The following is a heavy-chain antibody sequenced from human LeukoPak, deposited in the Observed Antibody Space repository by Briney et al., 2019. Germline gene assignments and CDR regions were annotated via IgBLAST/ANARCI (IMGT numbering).Heavy chain of an antibody. V-gene: IGHV1-69*05. J-gene: IGHJ4*02. CDR1: GGTFSSYA. Sequence: SVKVSCKAPGGTFSSYAISWVRQAPGQGLEWMGGIIPIFGTANYAQKFQGRVTITTDESTSTAYMELSSLRSEDTAVYYCARLRKEYSSSSSFDYWGQGTLVTVSS. D-gene: IGHD6-6*01. CDR2: IIPIFGTA. CDR3: ARLRKEYSSSSSFDY.